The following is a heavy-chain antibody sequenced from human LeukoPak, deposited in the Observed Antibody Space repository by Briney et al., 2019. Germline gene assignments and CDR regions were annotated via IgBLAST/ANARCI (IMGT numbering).Heavy chain of an antibody. D-gene: IGHD3-3*01. Sequence: PGGSLRLSCAASGFTFSSYGMHWVRQAPGKGLEWVAVISYDGSNKYYADSVKGRFTISRDNSKNTLYLQMNSLRAEDTAVYYCAKLEEFDYWGQGTLVTVSS. CDR2: ISYDGSNK. J-gene: IGHJ4*02. CDR3: AKLEEFDY. V-gene: IGHV3-30*18. CDR1: GFTFSSYG.